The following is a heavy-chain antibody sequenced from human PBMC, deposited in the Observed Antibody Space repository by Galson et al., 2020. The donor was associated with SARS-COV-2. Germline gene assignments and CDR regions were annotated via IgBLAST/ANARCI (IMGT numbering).Heavy chain of an antibody. V-gene: IGHV3-64D*06. CDR3: VKDFGRVLLGRNY. Sequence: GAPLRPSCPASGFTLSAYAMYWVRPAPGRGLESVSSIVGNAVTTYYPDPLKGRFTISRDNSKNTLYLQMSSLRTEDTAVYYCVKDFGRVLLGRNYWGQGTLVTVSS. D-gene: IGHD2-21*02. CDR2: IVGNAVTT. CDR1: GFTLSAYA. J-gene: IGHJ4*02.